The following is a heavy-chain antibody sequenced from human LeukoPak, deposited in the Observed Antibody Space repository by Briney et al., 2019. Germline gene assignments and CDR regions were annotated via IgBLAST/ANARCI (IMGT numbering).Heavy chain of an antibody. CDR2: IYHSGST. Sequence: PSGTLSLTCAVSGGSISSSNWWSWVRQPPGKGLEWIGEIYHSGSTNYNPSLKSRVTISVDKSKNQFSLKLSSVTAADTAVYYCARVLWDYDRYGMDVWGKGTTVTVSS. D-gene: IGHD3-16*01. J-gene: IGHJ6*04. CDR1: GGSISSSNW. V-gene: IGHV4-4*02. CDR3: ARVLWDYDRYGMDV.